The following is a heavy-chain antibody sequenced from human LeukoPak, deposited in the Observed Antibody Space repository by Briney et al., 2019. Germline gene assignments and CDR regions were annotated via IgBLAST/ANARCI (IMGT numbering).Heavy chain of an antibody. CDR1: GYTFTSYY. Sequence: ASVKVSRKASGYTFTSYYMHWVRQAPGQGLEWMGIINPSGGSTSYAQKFQGRVTMTRDTSTSTVYMELSSLRSEDTAVYYCARVMVRGPPTDWGQGTLVTVSS. CDR3: ARVMVRGPPTD. D-gene: IGHD3-10*01. V-gene: IGHV1-46*01. CDR2: INPSGGST. J-gene: IGHJ4*02.